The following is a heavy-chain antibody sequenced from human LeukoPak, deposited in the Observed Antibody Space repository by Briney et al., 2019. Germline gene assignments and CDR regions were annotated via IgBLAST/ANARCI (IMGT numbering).Heavy chain of an antibody. CDR3: ASMYSSSWYGDYYYYYYMDV. Sequence: PSETLSLTCTVSGYSISSGYYWGWIRQPPGKGLEWIGSIYHSGSTYYNPPLKSRVTISVDTSKNQFSLKLSSVTAADTAVYYCASMYSSSWYGDYYYYYYMDVWGKGTTVTISS. V-gene: IGHV4-38-2*02. J-gene: IGHJ6*03. CDR2: IYHSGST. D-gene: IGHD6-13*01. CDR1: GYSISSGYY.